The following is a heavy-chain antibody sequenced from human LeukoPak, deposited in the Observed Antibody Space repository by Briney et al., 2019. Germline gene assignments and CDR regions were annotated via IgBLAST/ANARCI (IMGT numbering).Heavy chain of an antibody. V-gene: IGHV3-23*01. Sequence: PGGSLRLSCAASGFTFSSNAMSWVRQAPGKGLEWVSAISGSGGSTYYADSVKGRFTISRDNSKNTLYLQMNSLRAEDTAVYYCAEVGIAAARRPLDYWGQGTLVTVSS. D-gene: IGHD6-13*01. CDR2: ISGSGGST. CDR3: AEVGIAAARRPLDY. J-gene: IGHJ4*02. CDR1: GFTFSSNA.